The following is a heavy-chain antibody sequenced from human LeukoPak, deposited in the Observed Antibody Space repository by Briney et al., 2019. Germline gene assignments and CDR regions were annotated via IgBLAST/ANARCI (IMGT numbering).Heavy chain of an antibody. V-gene: IGHV4-39*01. CDR1: GGSISSSSYY. CDR2: IYYSGST. J-gene: IGHJ6*03. CDR3: ARSYDSSGYYPYYYYHMDV. Sequence: SETLSLTCTVSGGSISSSSYYWGWIRQPPGKGLEWIGSIYYSGSTYYNPSLKSRVTISVDTSKNQFSLKLSSVTAAGTAVYYCARSYDSSGYYPYYYYHMDVWGKGTTVTVSS. D-gene: IGHD3-22*01.